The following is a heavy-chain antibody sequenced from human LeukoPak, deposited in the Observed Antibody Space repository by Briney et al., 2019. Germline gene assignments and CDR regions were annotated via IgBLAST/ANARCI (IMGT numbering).Heavy chain of an antibody. CDR1: GFTFGDYA. CDR2: IRSKAYGGKI. V-gene: IGHV3-49*03. CDR3: AKDLPPPYSSGWYYYYYGMDV. J-gene: IGHJ6*02. D-gene: IGHD6-19*01. Sequence: GGSLRLSCTTSGFTFGDYAMSWFRQAPGKGLEWVGLIRSKAYGGKIEYAAYVKGRFAISRDDYKSIAYVQMNNLKTEDTAVYYCAKDLPPPYSSGWYYYYYGMDVWGQGTTVTVSS.